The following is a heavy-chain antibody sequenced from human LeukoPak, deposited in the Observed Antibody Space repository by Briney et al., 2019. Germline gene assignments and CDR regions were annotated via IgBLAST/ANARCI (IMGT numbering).Heavy chain of an antibody. J-gene: IGHJ4*02. CDR2: INPNRGGT. CDR3: ARVSNLWDSSGYYYLLDY. D-gene: IGHD3-22*01. CDR1: GYTFTGYY. Sequence: ASVKVSCKASGYTFTGYYMHWVRQAPGQGLEWMGWINPNRGGTNYAQKFQGRVTMTRDTSISTAYMELSRLRSDDTAVYYCARVSNLWDSSGYYYLLDYWGQGTLVTVSS. V-gene: IGHV1-2*02.